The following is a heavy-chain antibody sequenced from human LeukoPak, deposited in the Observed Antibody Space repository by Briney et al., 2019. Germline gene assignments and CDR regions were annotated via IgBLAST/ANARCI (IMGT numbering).Heavy chain of an antibody. CDR2: ISYDGSNK. V-gene: IGHV3-30-3*01. CDR3: ARVHLGYCSSTSCYRSYYYYGMDV. D-gene: IGHD2-2*01. CDR1: GFTFSSYA. Sequence: GRSLRLSCAASGFTFSSYAMHWVRQAPGKGLEWVAVISYDGSNKYYADSVKGRFTISRDNSKNTLYLQMNSLRAEDTAVYYCARVHLGYCSSTSCYRSYYYYGMDVWGQGTTVTVSS. J-gene: IGHJ6*02.